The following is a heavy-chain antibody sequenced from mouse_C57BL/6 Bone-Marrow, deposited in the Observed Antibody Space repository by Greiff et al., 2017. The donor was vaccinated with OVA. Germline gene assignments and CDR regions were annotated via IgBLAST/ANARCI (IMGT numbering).Heavy chain of an antibody. D-gene: IGHD1-1*01. Sequence: QVQLQQPGTELVKPGASVKLSCKASGYTFTSYWMHWVKQRPGQGLEWIGNINPSNGGTTYNEKFKSKATLTVATSSSTAYMQLSSLTSEDSAVYYCARSLYYYGSSCPFDYWGQGTTLTVST. CDR3: ARSLYYYGSSCPFDY. CDR1: GYTFTSYW. V-gene: IGHV1-53*01. J-gene: IGHJ2*01. CDR2: INPSNGGT.